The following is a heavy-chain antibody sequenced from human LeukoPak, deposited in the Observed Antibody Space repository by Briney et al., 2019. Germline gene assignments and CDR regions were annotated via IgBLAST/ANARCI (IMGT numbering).Heavy chain of an antibody. D-gene: IGHD3-10*01. Sequence: ASVKVSCKAFGYTFTSNYMHWVRQAPGQGPEWMGVISPSGGSTTYAQKFQGRVTLTRDMSTSTDYLELSSLRSEDTAVYYCARAISEVRDNYYYYYMDVWGKGTTVTVSS. CDR3: ARAISEVRDNYYYYYMDV. V-gene: IGHV1-46*01. CDR2: ISPSGGST. CDR1: GYTFTSNY. J-gene: IGHJ6*03.